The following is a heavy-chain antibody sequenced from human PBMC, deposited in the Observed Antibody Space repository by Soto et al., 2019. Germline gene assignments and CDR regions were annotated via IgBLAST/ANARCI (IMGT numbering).Heavy chain of an antibody. J-gene: IGHJ3*02. CDR3: APRSGSSGYYAFDI. CDR1: GFTFSSYG. D-gene: IGHD3-22*01. CDR2: IWYDGSNK. Sequence: QVQLVESGGGVVQPGRSLRLSCAASGFTFSSYGMHWVRQAPGKGLEWVAVIWYDGSNKYYADSVKGRFTISRDNSKNTLYLQMNSLRAEDTAVYYCAPRSGSSGYYAFDIWGQGTMVTVSS. V-gene: IGHV3-33*01.